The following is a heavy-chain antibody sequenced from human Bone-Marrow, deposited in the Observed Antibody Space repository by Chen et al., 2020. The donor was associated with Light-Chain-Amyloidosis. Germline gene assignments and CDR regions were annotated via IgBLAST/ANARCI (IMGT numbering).Heavy chain of an antibody. CDR3: ARGPGDTSGYFYLY. V-gene: IGHV1-69*06. CDR2: ITPLFGTP. D-gene: IGHD3-22*01. J-gene: IGHJ4*02. CDR1: GGTFSNYA. Sequence: QVQLVQSGAEVKKPGSSVKVSCKASGGTFSNYAISWIRQAPGQRLEWIGGITPLFGTPNYAQKFQGRVTITADKITSTVYVGLRSLKHEDTAVYYCARGPGDTSGYFYLYWGQGTPITVSS.